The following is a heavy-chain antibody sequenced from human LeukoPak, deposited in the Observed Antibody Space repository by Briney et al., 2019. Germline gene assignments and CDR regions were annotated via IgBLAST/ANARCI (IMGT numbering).Heavy chain of an antibody. D-gene: IGHD2-2*01. Sequence: GGSLKLSCAASGFTFSHYYMSWVRQAPGKGLEWVANIKQDGSEQFYLDSVKVRFTISRDNAKNALYLQMHSLRVEDTAVYYCARESVVVPITMDDASDIWGQGTMVTVSS. J-gene: IGHJ3*02. CDR1: GFTFSHYY. CDR3: ARESVVVPITMDDASDI. V-gene: IGHV3-7*01. CDR2: IKQDGSEQ.